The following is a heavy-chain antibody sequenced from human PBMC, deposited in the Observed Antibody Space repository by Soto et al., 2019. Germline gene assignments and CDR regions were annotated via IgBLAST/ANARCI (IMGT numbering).Heavy chain of an antibody. CDR3: ARGRGDYGDYVGAFDI. CDR2: ISSSSSYI. J-gene: IGHJ3*02. D-gene: IGHD4-17*01. CDR1: GFTFSSYS. V-gene: IGHV3-21*01. Sequence: GGSLRLSCAASGFTFSSYSMNWVRQAPGKGLEWVSSISSSSSYIYYADSVKGRFTISRDNAKNSLYLQMNSLRAEDTAVYYCARGRGDYGDYVGAFDIWGQGTMVTVSS.